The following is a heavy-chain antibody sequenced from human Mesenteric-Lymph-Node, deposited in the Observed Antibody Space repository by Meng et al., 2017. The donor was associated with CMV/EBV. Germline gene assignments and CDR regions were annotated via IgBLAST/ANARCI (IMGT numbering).Heavy chain of an antibody. D-gene: IGHD2-8*01. Sequence: SETLSLTCTVSGASISSRSYYWDWIRQPPGKGLEWIGSIYYSGSTYYNPSLKSRVTISEDTSKNQFSLTLTAVTAAETAVYYCSRRCNSGDYHYYGMDVWGQGTTVTVSS. V-gene: IGHV4-39*07. J-gene: IGHJ6*02. CDR2: IYYSGST. CDR1: GASISSRSYY. CDR3: SRRCNSGDYHYYGMDV.